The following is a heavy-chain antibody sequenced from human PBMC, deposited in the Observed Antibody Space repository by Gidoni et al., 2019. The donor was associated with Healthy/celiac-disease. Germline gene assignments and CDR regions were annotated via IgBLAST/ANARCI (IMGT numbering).Heavy chain of an antibody. D-gene: IGHD3-9*01. J-gene: IGHJ3*02. CDR3: ARDRHYDILTGYYLSDAFDI. V-gene: IGHV1-18*01. CDR1: GYTFTSYG. CDR2: ISAYYGNT. Sequence: QVQLVQSGAEVKKPGASVKVSCKASGYTFTSYGISWVRQAPGQGLEWMGWISAYYGNTNYAQKLQGRVTMTTDTSTSTAYMELRSLRSDDTAVYYCARDRHYDILTGYYLSDAFDIWGQGTMVTVSS.